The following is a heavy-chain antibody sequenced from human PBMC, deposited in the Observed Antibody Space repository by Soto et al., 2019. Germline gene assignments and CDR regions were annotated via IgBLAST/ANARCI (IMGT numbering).Heavy chain of an antibody. D-gene: IGHD6-6*01. CDR3: ARVYSSSSGRAMDV. Sequence: PGGSLRLSCAASGFTFSSYSMNWVRQAPGKGLEWVSYISSSGSNIYYADSLKGRFIISRDNSKNSLFLQMNSLRAEDTGLYYCARVYSSSSGRAMDVWGQGTTVTVSS. V-gene: IGHV3-48*04. CDR1: GFTFSSYS. CDR2: ISSSGSNI. J-gene: IGHJ6*02.